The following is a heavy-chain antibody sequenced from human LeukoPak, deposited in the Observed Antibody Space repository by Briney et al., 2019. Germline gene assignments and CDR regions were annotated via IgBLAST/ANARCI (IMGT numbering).Heavy chain of an antibody. J-gene: IGHJ4*02. V-gene: IGHV3-20*04. D-gene: IGHD6-13*01. Sequence: PGGSLRLSCAASGFTFDDYGMGWVRQAPGKGLEWVSGINWNGGSTGYADSVKGRFTISRDNAKNSLYLQMNSLRAEDTALYYCARRHDSSSWRGPYDYWGQGTLVTVSS. CDR2: INWNGGST. CDR1: GFTFDDYG. CDR3: ARRHDSSSWRGPYDY.